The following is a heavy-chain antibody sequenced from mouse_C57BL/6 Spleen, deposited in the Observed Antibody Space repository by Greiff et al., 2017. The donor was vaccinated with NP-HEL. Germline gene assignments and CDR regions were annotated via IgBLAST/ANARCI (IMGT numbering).Heavy chain of an antibody. CDR1: GFTFSSYT. CDR2: ISGGGGNT. Sequence: EVMLVESGGGLVKPGGSLKLSCAASGFTFSSYTMSWVRQTPEQRLEWVATISGGGGNTYYPDSVKGRFTSSSDNAKNTLYLQMSSLRSEDTALYYCARHGGLRFFDYWGQGTTLTVSS. CDR3: ARHGGLRFFDY. J-gene: IGHJ2*01. V-gene: IGHV5-9*01. D-gene: IGHD2-4*01.